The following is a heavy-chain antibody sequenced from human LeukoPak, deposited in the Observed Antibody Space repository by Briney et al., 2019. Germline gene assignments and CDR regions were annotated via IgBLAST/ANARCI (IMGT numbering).Heavy chain of an antibody. V-gene: IGHV1-69*05. CDR3: ARAYYDFWSGHPSGYYYMDV. D-gene: IGHD3-3*01. CDR1: GGTFSSHA. J-gene: IGHJ6*03. Sequence: SVKVSCKASGGTFSSHAISWVRQAPGQGLEWMGGIIPIFGTANYEQKFQGRVTITTDESTSTAYMELSSLRSEDTAVYYCARAYYDFWSGHPSGYYYMDVWGKGTTVTVSS. CDR2: IIPIFGTA.